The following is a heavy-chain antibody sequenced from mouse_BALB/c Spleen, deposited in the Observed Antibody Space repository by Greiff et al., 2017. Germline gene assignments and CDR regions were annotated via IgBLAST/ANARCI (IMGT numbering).Heavy chain of an antibody. CDR2: ISSGGST. CDR1: GFTFSSYA. Sequence: EVQLVESGGGLVKPGGSLKLSCAASGFTFSSYAMSWVRQTPEKRLEWVASISSGGSTYYPDSVKGRFTISRDNARNILYLQMSSLRSEDTAMYYCARDYDAHWGQGTLVTVSA. CDR3: ARDYDAH. J-gene: IGHJ3*01. D-gene: IGHD2-3*01. V-gene: IGHV5-6-5*01.